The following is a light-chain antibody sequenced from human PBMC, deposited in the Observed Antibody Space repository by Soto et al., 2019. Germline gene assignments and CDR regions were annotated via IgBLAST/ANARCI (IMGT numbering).Light chain of an antibody. CDR3: QKYNSALAFT. Sequence: DIQMTQSPSSLSASVGDRVTVTCRASQDISDYLAWYQQRPGEVPRLLIYAASTLQSGVPSRFSGSGSGTDFTLTISSLQPEDVATYYCQKYNSALAFTFGPGTKVDIK. CDR1: QDISDY. V-gene: IGKV1-27*01. J-gene: IGKJ3*01. CDR2: AAS.